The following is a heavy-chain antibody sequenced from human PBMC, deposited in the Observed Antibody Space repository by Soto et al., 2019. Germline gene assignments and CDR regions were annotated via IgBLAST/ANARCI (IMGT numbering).Heavy chain of an antibody. Sequence: HVQLVESGGGVVQPGRSLRLSCAASGFTFSDEGMHWVQQAPGKGLEWVTVISDDGTNEYYADAVKGRFTISRDNFKNTLYLQMNSLRAEDTAVYYCATDRGRGYGGSGGFDYWGQGILVTVSS. D-gene: IGHD4-17*01. J-gene: IGHJ4*02. V-gene: IGHV3-30*03. CDR3: ATDRGRGYGGSGGFDY. CDR2: ISDDGTNE. CDR1: GFTFSDEG.